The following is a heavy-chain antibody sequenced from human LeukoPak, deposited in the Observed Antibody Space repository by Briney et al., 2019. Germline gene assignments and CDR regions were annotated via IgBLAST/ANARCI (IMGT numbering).Heavy chain of an antibody. D-gene: IGHD2-15*01. CDR3: ARIYCSGGGCYYFDY. CDR2: INHSGDN. Sequence: PSETLSLTCAVYGGSFSGFYWTWIRQPPGKGLEWIGEINHSGDNHKNPSLQSRVYISLDKSKKQFSLNLNSVTAADTAVYYCARIYCSGGGCYYFDYWGQGTLVAVSS. J-gene: IGHJ4*02. V-gene: IGHV4-34*01. CDR1: GGSFSGFY.